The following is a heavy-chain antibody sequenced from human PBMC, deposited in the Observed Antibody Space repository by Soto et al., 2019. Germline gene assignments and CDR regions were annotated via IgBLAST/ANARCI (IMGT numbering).Heavy chain of an antibody. Sequence: PGGSLRLSCAASGFTFDDYAMHWVRQAPGKGLEWVSGISGSGGSTYYADSVKGRFTISRDNSKNTLYLQMNSLRAEDTAVYYCVLWPPYYFDYWGQGTLVTVSS. CDR3: VLWPPYYFDY. CDR2: ISGSGGST. V-gene: IGHV3-23*01. J-gene: IGHJ4*02. D-gene: IGHD3-10*01. CDR1: GFTFDDYA.